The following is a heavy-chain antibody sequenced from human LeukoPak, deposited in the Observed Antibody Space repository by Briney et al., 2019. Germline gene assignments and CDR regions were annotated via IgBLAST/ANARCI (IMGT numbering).Heavy chain of an antibody. CDR1: GFTLTNNW. Sequence: GGSLRLSCTASGFTLTNNWMHWVRQAPGKGLVWVSRINSDGSSTSCADSVRGRFTISRGNAKNTLYLQMNSLRAEDTAVYYCTGSYASNWFDPWGQGTLVTVSS. CDR3: TGSYASNWFDP. CDR2: INSDGSST. D-gene: IGHD1-26*01. V-gene: IGHV3-74*01. J-gene: IGHJ5*02.